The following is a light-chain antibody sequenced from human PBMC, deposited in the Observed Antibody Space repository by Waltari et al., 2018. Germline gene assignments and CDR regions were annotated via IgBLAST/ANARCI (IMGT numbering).Light chain of an antibody. CDR3: MQGTHWPYT. CDR1: QSLVHSDGNTY. J-gene: IGKJ2*01. V-gene: IGKV2-30*02. CDR2: KAF. Sequence: VVLTQSPLSLPVTPGQPASISCWSRQSLVHSDGNTYLYWFQHRPGQPPRRLIYKAFNRDGGVPDRFSGSGSGTDFTLKISRVEAEDVGVYYCMQGTHWPYTFGQGTKLE.